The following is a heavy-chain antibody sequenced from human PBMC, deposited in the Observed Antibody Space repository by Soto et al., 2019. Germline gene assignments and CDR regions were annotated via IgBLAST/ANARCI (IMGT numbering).Heavy chain of an antibody. D-gene: IGHD5-18*01. CDR3: ARVAYSYGGFVDY. Sequence: VQLVQSGAEVKKPGASVKVSCKASGYTFTGYYMHWVRQAPGQGLEWMGWINPNSGGTNYAQKFQGRVAVTRDTSISTAYMELSGLRSDDTAVYYCARVAYSYGGFVDYWGQGTLVTVSS. J-gene: IGHJ4*02. CDR2: INPNSGGT. V-gene: IGHV1-2*02. CDR1: GYTFTGYY.